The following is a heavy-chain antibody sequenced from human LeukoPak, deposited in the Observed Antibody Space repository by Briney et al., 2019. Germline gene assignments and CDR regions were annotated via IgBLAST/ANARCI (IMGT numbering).Heavy chain of an antibody. D-gene: IGHD2-8*02. CDR1: GYTFTGYY. CDR2: INPNSGGT. J-gene: IGHJ6*03. V-gene: IGHV1-2*02. Sequence: ASVKVSCKASGYTFTGYYMHWVRQAPGQGLEWMGWINPNSGGTNYAQKFQGRVTMTRDTSISTAYMELSGLRSDDTAVYYCARGVFSGVWLYYYYMDVWGKGTTVTVSS. CDR3: ARGVFSGVWLYYYYMDV.